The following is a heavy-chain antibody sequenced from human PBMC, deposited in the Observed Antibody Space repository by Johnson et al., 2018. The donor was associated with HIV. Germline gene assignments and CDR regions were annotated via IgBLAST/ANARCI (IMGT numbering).Heavy chain of an antibody. V-gene: IGHV3-30*18. J-gene: IGHJ3*02. Sequence: QMQLVESGGGVVQPGRSLRLSCAASGFTFSSYGMHWVRQAPGKGLEWVAVISYDGSNKYYADSVKGRFPISRDNSKNTLYLQMNSLSAEDTAVYYCAKGENDYGDYGLDAFDIWGQGTMVTVSS. CDR2: ISYDGSNK. CDR3: AKGENDYGDYGLDAFDI. CDR1: GFTFSSYG. D-gene: IGHD4-17*01.